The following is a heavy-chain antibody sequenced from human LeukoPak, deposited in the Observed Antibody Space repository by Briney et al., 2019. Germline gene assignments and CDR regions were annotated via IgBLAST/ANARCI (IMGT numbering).Heavy chain of an antibody. CDR1: GFTFSSHS. V-gene: IGHV3-21*01. CDR3: ARDVVSGSYYYFDY. CDR2: ISRSSSHI. J-gene: IGHJ4*02. Sequence: GGSLRLSCAASGFTFSSHSMNWVRHAPGKGLEWVSSISRSSSHIDYADSVKGRFTISRDNAKNSLYLQMNSLRAEDTAVYYCARDVVSGSYYYFDYWGQGTLVTVSS. D-gene: IGHD1-26*01.